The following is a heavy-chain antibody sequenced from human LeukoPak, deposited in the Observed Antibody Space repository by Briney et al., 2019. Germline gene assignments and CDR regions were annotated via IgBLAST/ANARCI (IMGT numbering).Heavy chain of an antibody. CDR2: ISYDGSNK. J-gene: IGHJ4*02. CDR1: GFTFSSYG. Sequence: PGRSLRLSCAASGFTFSSYGMHWVRQAPGKGLEWVAVISYDGSNKYYADSVKGRFTISRDNSKNTLYLQMNSLRAEDTAVYYCAKDHVLYCDKVPVGDWGQGTLVTVSS. CDR3: AKDHVLYCDKVPVGD. V-gene: IGHV3-30*18. D-gene: IGHD2-8*02.